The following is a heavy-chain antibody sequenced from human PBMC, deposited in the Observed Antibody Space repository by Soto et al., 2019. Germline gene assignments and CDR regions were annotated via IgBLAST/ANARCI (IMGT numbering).Heavy chain of an antibody. Sequence: QVQLRESGPGLVRPSGTLSLTCAVSGGSISGSNWWNWVHQPPGKGLEWIGEIYHSGSTNYNPSLKSRVTISVDKPKNQFSLKVRSVTAADTAVYYCVRTVVGAPGEFDPWGQGTLVTVSS. CDR3: VRTVVGAPGEFDP. V-gene: IGHV4-4*02. D-gene: IGHD1-26*01. CDR1: GGSISGSNW. J-gene: IGHJ5*02. CDR2: IYHSGST.